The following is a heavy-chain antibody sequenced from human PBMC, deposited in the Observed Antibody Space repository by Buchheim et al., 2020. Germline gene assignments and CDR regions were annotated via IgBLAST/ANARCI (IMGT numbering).Heavy chain of an antibody. Sequence: QVQLVESGGGVVQPGRSLRLSCAASGFTFRNYGMHWVRQAPGKGLEWVAVIWSDGSKKYYADSVKGRFTISRDTSKNTLYLQMNSLRAVDTAVFYCARQGATQVGYGMDVWGQGTT. CDR2: IWSDGSKK. J-gene: IGHJ6*02. V-gene: IGHV3-33*01. CDR3: ARQGATQVGYGMDV. D-gene: IGHD1-26*01. CDR1: GFTFRNYG.